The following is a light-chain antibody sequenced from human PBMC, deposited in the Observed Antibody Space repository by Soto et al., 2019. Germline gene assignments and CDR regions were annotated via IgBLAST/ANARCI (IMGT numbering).Light chain of an antibody. CDR2: AAS. J-gene: IGKJ1*01. V-gene: IGKV3-20*01. CDR3: QQYTNSPRTLT. CDR1: QSVSSSF. Sequence: EIVLTQSPGILSLSPGERATLSCRASQSVSSSFLAWYQQKPGQAPRLLIYAASSRATAIPDRFSGSGSGTDFTLTISRLEPEDFAVYYCQQYTNSPRTLTFGQGTKVEIK.